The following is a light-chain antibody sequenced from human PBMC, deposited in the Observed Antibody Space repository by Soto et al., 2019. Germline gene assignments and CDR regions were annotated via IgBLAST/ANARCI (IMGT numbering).Light chain of an antibody. CDR2: AAS. V-gene: IGKV1-27*01. CDR1: QGIRNF. Sequence: DIQMPQSPTSLSASVGDRVTITCRASQGIRNFVAWYQQKPGKAPKLLIYAASTLQSGVPSRFSGSGSGTDFTLTINSLQPEGVATYSCQKYSSVPVFGPGTKVEFK. CDR3: QKYSSVPV. J-gene: IGKJ3*01.